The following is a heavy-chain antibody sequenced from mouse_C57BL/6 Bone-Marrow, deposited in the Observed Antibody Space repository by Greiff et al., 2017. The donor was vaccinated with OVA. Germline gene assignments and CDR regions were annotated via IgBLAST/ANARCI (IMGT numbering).Heavy chain of an antibody. D-gene: IGHD1-1*01. Sequence: QVQLQQSGPELVKPGASVKISCKASGYAFSSSWMNWVKQRPGKGLEWIGRIYPGDGDTNYNGKFKGKATLTADKSSSTAYMQLSSLTSEDSAVYYCASPPLYGSYWYFDVWGTGTTVTVSS. V-gene: IGHV1-82*01. CDR1: GYAFSSSW. J-gene: IGHJ1*03. CDR2: IYPGDGDT. CDR3: ASPPLYGSYWYFDV.